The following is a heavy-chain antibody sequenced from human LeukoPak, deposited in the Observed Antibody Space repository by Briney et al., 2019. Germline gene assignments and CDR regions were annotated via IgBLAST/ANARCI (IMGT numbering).Heavy chain of an antibody. D-gene: IGHD1-14*01. Sequence: ASVKVSCKASGYTFTSYYMHWVRQAPGQGLEWMGIINPSGGSTSYAQKFQGRITMTRDTSTSTVYMELSSLRSEDTAVYYCARSSGRSPNRDYMDVWGKGTTVTISS. J-gene: IGHJ6*03. V-gene: IGHV1-46*01. CDR1: GYTFTSYY. CDR2: INPSGGST. CDR3: ARSSGRSPNRDYMDV.